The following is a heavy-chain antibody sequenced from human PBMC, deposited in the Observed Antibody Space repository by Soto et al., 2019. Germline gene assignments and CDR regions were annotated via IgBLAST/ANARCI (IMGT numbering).Heavy chain of an antibody. CDR2: INGATGYT. CDR3: GRAALPAAPFDY. Sequence: QVQLVQSGAEVKEPGASVKVSCKAFGYIFTNYAVHWVRQAPGQRLEWMGWINGATGYTESSQRFQGRVTFSRDTSASTAYMELTSLDSEDTAVYYWGRAALPAAPFDYWGRGTLVTVSS. CDR1: GYIFTNYA. V-gene: IGHV1-3*01. J-gene: IGHJ4*02. D-gene: IGHD2-2*01.